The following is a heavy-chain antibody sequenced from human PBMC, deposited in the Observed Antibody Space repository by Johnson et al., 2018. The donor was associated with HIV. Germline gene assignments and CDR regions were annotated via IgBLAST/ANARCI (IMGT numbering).Heavy chain of an antibody. V-gene: IGHV3-30*18. Sequence: QVLLVESGGGVVQPGRSLRLSCAASGFTFSSYGMHWVRQAPGKGLEWVADISYDGSNKYYADSVKGRFTISRDNSKNTLYLQMNSLRAEDTAVYYCAKTYSGSNRDAFDIWGQGTMVTVSS. CDR2: ISYDGSNK. CDR3: AKTYSGSNRDAFDI. J-gene: IGHJ3*02. D-gene: IGHD1-26*01. CDR1: GFTFSSYG.